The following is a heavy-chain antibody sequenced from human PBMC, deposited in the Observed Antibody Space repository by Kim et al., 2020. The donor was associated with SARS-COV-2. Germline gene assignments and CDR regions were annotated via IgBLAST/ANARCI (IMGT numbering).Heavy chain of an antibody. CDR3: AKFDAFDI. J-gene: IGHJ3*02. Sequence: GGSTYYADSVKGRFTISRDNSKNTLYLQMNSLRAEDTAVYYCAKFDAFDIWGQGTMVTVSS. V-gene: IGHV3-23*01. CDR2: GGST.